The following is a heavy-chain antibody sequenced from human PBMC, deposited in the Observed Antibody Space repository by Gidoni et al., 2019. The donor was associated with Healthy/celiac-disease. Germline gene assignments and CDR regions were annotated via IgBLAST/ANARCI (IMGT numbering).Heavy chain of an antibody. V-gene: IGHV3-23*01. CDR3: AKDHQGIVAAPFDY. CDR2: ISGSGGSP. Sequence: EVQLLESGGGLVQPGWSLRLSCAASGFTFSSYAMSWVRQAPGKGLEWVSAISGSGGSPYYADSVKGRFTISRDNSKNTLYLQMNSLRAEDTAVYYCAKDHQGIVAAPFDYWGQGTLVTVSS. CDR1: GFTFSSYA. J-gene: IGHJ4*02. D-gene: IGHD3-22*01.